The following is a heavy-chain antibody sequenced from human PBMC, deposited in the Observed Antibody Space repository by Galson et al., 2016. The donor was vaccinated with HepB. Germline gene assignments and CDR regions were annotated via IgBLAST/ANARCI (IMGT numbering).Heavy chain of an antibody. D-gene: IGHD3-3*01. Sequence: CAISGDSVSSNRAVWNWIRQSPSRGLEWLGRTYYRSRRYNDYAGSVKSRITINPDTSKNQFSLQLNSVTPEDTAVYFCARAHMSERLLGWLLTPYDAFDVWGLGTMVTVSS. CDR1: GDSVSSNRAV. J-gene: IGHJ3*01. CDR3: ARAHMSERLLGWLLTPYDAFDV. V-gene: IGHV6-1*01. CDR2: TYYRSRRYN.